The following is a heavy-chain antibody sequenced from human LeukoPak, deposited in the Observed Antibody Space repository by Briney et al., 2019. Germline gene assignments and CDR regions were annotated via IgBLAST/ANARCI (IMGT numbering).Heavy chain of an antibody. CDR1: GGSISETNYY. V-gene: IGHV4-39*07. Sequence: AETLSLTCTVSGGSISETNYYWGWIRQPPGKGLEWIGVMYYSGNTYYNPSLKSRITISLDTSKNQFSLKLSSVTAADTAVYYCARGAPNYYDSSDGWHLHSNNWFDPWGQGTLVTVSS. CDR3: ARGAPNYYDSSDGWHLHSNNWFDP. J-gene: IGHJ5*02. D-gene: IGHD3-22*01. CDR2: MYYSGNT.